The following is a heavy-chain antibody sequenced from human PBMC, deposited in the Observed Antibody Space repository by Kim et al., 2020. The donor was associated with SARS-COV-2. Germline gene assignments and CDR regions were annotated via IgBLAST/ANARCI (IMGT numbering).Heavy chain of an antibody. Sequence: SVKVSCKASGGTFSSYAISWVRQAPGQGLEWMGGIIPIFGTANYAQKFQGRVTITADESTSTAYMELSSLRSEDTAVYYCARASVDRSYSGSYLGWFDPWGQGTLVTVSS. J-gene: IGHJ5*02. D-gene: IGHD1-26*01. CDR3: ARASVDRSYSGSYLGWFDP. V-gene: IGHV1-69*13. CDR2: IIPIFGTA. CDR1: GGTFSSYA.